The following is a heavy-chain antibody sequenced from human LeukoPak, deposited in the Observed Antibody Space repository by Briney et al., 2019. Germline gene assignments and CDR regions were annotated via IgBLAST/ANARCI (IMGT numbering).Heavy chain of an antibody. Sequence: GGSLRLSCAASGFTFSDYYMDWVRQAPGKGLEWVGRIRNKANSYTTVYAASVKGRFTISRDDSKNSLYLQMNSLKTEDTAVYYCAREWEYLDYWGQGTLVTVSS. CDR2: IRNKANSYTT. V-gene: IGHV3-72*01. CDR1: GFTFSDYY. J-gene: IGHJ4*02. CDR3: AREWEYLDY. D-gene: IGHD1-26*01.